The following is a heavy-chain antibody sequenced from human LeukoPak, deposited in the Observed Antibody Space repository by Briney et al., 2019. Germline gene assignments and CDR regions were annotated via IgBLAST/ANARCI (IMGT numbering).Heavy chain of an antibody. CDR1: GGSISSGAYY. J-gene: IGHJ4*02. Sequence: SETLSLTCTVSGGSISSGAYYWSWIRQLPGKGLEWIGYISYSGSTYYDPSLESRVSISGDTSKNQFSLKLSSVIAADTAVYYCARRIPVAGLFDYWGQGTLVTVSS. CDR3: ARRIPVAGLFDY. CDR2: ISYSGST. D-gene: IGHD6-19*01. V-gene: IGHV4-31*03.